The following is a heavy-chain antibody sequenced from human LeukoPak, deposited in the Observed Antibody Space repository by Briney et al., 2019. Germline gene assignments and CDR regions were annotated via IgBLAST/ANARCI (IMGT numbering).Heavy chain of an antibody. J-gene: IGHJ4*02. CDR3: ARDGLWSGYVDY. CDR2: IWYDGSNK. CDR1: GFTFSIYG. Sequence: GRSLRLSCVASGFTFSIYGMHWVRQAPGKGLEWVAVIWYDGSNKYYADSVKGRFTISRDNSKNTLYLQMNSLRAEDTAVYYCARDGLWSGYVDYWGQGTLVTVSS. D-gene: IGHD3-3*01. V-gene: IGHV3-33*08.